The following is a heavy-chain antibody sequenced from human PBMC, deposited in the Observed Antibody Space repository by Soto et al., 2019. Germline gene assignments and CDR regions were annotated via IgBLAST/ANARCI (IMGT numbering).Heavy chain of an antibody. J-gene: IGHJ4*02. CDR3: ARDRVMVRGVFDY. CDR1: GFTFSSYS. Sequence: EVQLVESGGGLVQPGGSLRLSCAASGFTFSSYSMKWVRPAPGKGLDWVSYISSSSSTIYYADSEKGRFTISRDNAKNSLYLQMNSLRAEDTAVYYCARDRVMVRGVFDYWGQGTLVTVSS. CDR2: ISSSSSTI. V-gene: IGHV3-48*01. D-gene: IGHD3-10*01.